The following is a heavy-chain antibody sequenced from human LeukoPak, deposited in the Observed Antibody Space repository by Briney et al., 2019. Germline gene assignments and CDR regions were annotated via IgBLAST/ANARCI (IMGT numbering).Heavy chain of an antibody. CDR3: ARVLRSSWGRHFDY. J-gene: IGHJ4*02. CDR2: ISSSSTI. CDR1: GFTFSSYS. D-gene: IGHD6-6*01. V-gene: IGHV3-48*01. Sequence: GGSLRLSCAASGFTFSSYSMNWVRQAPGKGLEWVSYISSSSTIYYADSVKGRFTISRDNAKNSLYLQMNSLRAEDTAVYYCARVLRSSWGRHFDYWGQGTLVTVSS.